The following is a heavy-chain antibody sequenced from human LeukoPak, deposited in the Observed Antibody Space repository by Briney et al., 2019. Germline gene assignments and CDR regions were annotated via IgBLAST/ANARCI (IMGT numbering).Heavy chain of an antibody. V-gene: IGHV3-21*06. D-gene: IGHD3-9*01. J-gene: IGHJ4*02. CDR2: ITSGGTYT. CDR3: ARGHYNILTASYKWTPDY. Sequence: GGSLRLSCAASGFTFSTYNMNWVRQAPGKGLEWVSSITSGGTYTYYADSVKGRFTTSRDNAKNSLSLQLSSLRAEDTAVYYCARGHYNILTASYKWTPDYWGQGILVTVSS. CDR1: GFTFSTYN.